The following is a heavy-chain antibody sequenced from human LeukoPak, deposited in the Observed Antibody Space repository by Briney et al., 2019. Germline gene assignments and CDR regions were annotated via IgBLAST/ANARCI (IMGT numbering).Heavy chain of an antibody. V-gene: IGHV1-2*02. CDR3: ARVSVTIFGVVSRNSDY. J-gene: IGHJ4*02. D-gene: IGHD3-3*01. CDR2: INPNSGGT. CDR1: GYTFTGYY. Sequence: ASVKVSCKASGYTFTGYYMHWVRQAPGQGLEWMGWINPNSGGTNYAQKFQGRVTMTRDTSISTAYMELSRLRSDDTAVYYCARVSVTIFGVVSRNSDYWGQGTLVTVSS.